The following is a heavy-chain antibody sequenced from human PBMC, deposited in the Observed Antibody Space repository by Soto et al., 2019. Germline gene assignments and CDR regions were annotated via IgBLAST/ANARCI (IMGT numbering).Heavy chain of an antibody. CDR3: AHGSGWLFDF. D-gene: IGHD6-19*01. J-gene: IGHJ4*02. Sequence: QITLKESGPTLVTPTQTLTLTCTFSGFSLSTKAVGVGWFRQPPGKALEWLALIYWDDDNHYSPSLQSRISITKDTSKNQVVLTLTHMDPVDTATYYCAHGSGWLFDFWGQGALVTVSS. V-gene: IGHV2-5*02. CDR2: IYWDDDN. CDR1: GFSLSTKAVG.